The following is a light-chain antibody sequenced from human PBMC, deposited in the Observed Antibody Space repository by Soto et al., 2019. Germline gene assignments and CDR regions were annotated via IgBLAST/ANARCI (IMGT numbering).Light chain of an antibody. V-gene: IGKV1-5*03. CDR3: QRYGRSLT. Sequence: DIQMTQSPSTLSASVGDRVTITCRASQSIDTALAWSQQKPGKAPNLLIYRASNLESGVPSRFSGSVSGTEFTLAISRLQPDGCATYYCQRYGRSLTFGQGTKLERK. CDR2: RAS. CDR1: QSIDTA. J-gene: IGKJ2*01.